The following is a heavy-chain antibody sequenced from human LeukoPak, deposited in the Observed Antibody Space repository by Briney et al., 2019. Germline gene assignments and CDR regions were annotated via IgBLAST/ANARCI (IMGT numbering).Heavy chain of an antibody. CDR1: GGSFSGYY. J-gene: IGHJ4*02. D-gene: IGHD6-19*01. CDR3: ARGDSSGWFPFDY. CDR2: INHSGST. V-gene: IGHV4-34*01. Sequence: PSETLSLTCAVYGGSFSGYYWSWIRQPPGKGLEWIGEINHSGSTNYNPSLKSRVTISVDTSKNQFSLKLSSVTAADTAVYYRARGDSSGWFPFDYWGQGTLVTVSS.